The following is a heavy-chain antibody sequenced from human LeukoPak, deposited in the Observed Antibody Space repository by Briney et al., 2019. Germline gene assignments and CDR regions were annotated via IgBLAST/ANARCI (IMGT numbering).Heavy chain of an antibody. D-gene: IGHD3-10*01. J-gene: IGHJ4*02. CDR2: IWHDGSHK. V-gene: IGHV3-33*01. CDR3: AREIFGSGSYSDF. CDR1: GFAFNTYA. Sequence: PAGRSLRLSCAASGFAFNTYAMHWVRQAPGQGPEWVALIWHDGSHKFYSNSVRGQFTISRDNSKNTVSLQMNNLRPEDTAVYYCAREIFGSGSYSDFWGQGTLVTVSS.